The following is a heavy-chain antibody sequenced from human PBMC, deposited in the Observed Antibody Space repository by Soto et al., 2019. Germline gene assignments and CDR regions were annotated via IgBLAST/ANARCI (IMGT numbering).Heavy chain of an antibody. J-gene: IGHJ6*03. CDR1: GGTFSSYT. D-gene: IGHD6-6*01. CDR2: IIPILGIA. Sequence: SVKVSCKASGGTFSSYTISWVRQAPGQGLEWMGRIIPILGIANYAQKFQGRVTITADKSTSTAYMELSSLRSEDTAVYYCARGIAARGYYYYYMDVWGKGTTVTVSS. V-gene: IGHV1-69*02. CDR3: ARGIAARGYYYYYMDV.